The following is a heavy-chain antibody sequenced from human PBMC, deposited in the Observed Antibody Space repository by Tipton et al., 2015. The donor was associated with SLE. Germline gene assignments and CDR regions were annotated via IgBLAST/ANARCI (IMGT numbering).Heavy chain of an antibody. CDR2: ISWNSGSI. Sequence: SLRLSCAASGFTFDDYAMHWVRQAPGKGLEWVSGISWNSGSIGYADSVKGRFTISRDNAKNSLYLQMNSLRAEDTAVYYCARGPKRVVVVAANWFDPWGQGTLVTVSS. CDR1: GFTFDDYA. CDR3: ARGPKRVVVVAANWFDP. V-gene: IGHV3-9*01. D-gene: IGHD2-15*01. J-gene: IGHJ5*02.